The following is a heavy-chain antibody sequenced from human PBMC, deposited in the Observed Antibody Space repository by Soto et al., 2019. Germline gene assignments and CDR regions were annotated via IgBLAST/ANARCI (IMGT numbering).Heavy chain of an antibody. J-gene: IGHJ6*02. CDR3: ARTPIVATVNMDV. V-gene: IGHV4-31*03. CDR1: GGSISSGGYY. CDR2: IYYSGST. Sequence: QVQLQESGPGLVKPSQTLSLTCTVSGGSISSGGYYWSWIRQPPGKGLEWIGYIYYSGSTYYNPSLKSRVTISVDKSKNQFALKLSSVTAADTAVYYCARTPIVATVNMDVWGQGTTVTVSS. D-gene: IGHD5-12*01.